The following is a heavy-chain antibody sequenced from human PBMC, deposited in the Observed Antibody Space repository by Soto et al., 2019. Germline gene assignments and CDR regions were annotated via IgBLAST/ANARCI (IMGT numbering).Heavy chain of an antibody. CDR2: IYYGGST. Sequence: SETLSLTCSVSGGSINSYYWSWVRQPPGKGLEWIGYIYYGGSTDYNPSLRGRVTISLDTSKNQLPLKLTSVTAADTAMYYCAGYYDDSGYYPFDQWGQGTLVTVSS. CDR3: AGYYDDSGYYPFDQ. V-gene: IGHV4-59*01. D-gene: IGHD3-22*01. J-gene: IGHJ4*02. CDR1: GGSINSYY.